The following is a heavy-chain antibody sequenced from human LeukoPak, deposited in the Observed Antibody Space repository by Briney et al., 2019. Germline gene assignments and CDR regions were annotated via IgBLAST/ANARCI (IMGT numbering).Heavy chain of an antibody. Sequence: GGSLRLSCTASGFTFSSHAMSWVRQAPGEGLEWVSNISGRGGNTYYGDSVKGRLSISRDNFKNTLYLQMNSLRAEDTAVYYCAKDGPETDYDSSGYYLFDYWGLGTQVTVSS. V-gene: IGHV3-23*01. CDR3: AKDGPETDYDSSGYYLFDY. D-gene: IGHD3-22*01. CDR2: ISGRGGNT. CDR1: GFTFSSHA. J-gene: IGHJ4*02.